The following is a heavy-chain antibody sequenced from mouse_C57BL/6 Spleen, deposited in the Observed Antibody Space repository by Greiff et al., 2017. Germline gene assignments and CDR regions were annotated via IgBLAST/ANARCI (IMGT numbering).Heavy chain of an antibody. CDR3: AIEDSSGYVPYYYAMDY. D-gene: IGHD3-2*02. J-gene: IGHJ4*01. CDR2: IHPSDSDT. CDR1: GYTFTSYW. Sequence: QVHVKQPGAELVKPGASVKVSCKASGYTFTSYWMHWVKQRPGQGLEWIGRIHPSDSDTNYNQKFKGKATLTVDKSSSTAYMQLSSLTSEDSAVYYCAIEDSSGYVPYYYAMDYWGQGTSVTVSS. V-gene: IGHV1-74*01.